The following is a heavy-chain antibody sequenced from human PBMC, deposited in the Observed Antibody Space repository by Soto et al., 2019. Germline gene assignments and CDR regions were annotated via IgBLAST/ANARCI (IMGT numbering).Heavy chain of an antibody. D-gene: IGHD3-22*01. Sequence: ASVKVSCKXSGYTFTSYDINWVRQATGQGLEWMGWMNPNSGNTGYAQKFQGRVTMTRNTSISTAYMELSSLRSEDTAVYYCASTTYYYDSSGYSSRAFDIWGQGTMVTVSS. V-gene: IGHV1-8*01. CDR1: GYTFTSYD. J-gene: IGHJ3*02. CDR2: MNPNSGNT. CDR3: ASTTYYYDSSGYSSRAFDI.